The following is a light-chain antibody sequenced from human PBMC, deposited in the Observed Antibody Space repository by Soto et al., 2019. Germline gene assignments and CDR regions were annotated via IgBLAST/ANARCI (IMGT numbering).Light chain of an antibody. CDR2: EVR. J-gene: IGLJ6*01. Sequence: ALTQPISLSVSAGQSITVSFTGTNTDVGGYNYVSWYPPRPGKAPRLMIYEVRNRLSGVSNRFSGSKSGNTASLTISGLQSEDEADYYCTSYTPTGALVFGSGTKVTVL. CDR1: NTDVGGYNY. CDR3: TSYTPTGALV. V-gene: IGLV2-14*01.